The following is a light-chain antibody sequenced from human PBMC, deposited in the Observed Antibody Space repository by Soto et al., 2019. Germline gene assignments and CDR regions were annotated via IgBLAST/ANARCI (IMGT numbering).Light chain of an antibody. CDR3: QQYGSSPPSST. Sequence: EIVLTPSPGTLSLSPGGRATLSCRASQRVSSGYLAWYQQKPGQAPRLLIYGASNRATDIPDRFSGRGSGTDFTLTISRLEPEDFAVYYCQQYGSSPPSSTFGQGTRLEIK. CDR1: QRVSSGY. J-gene: IGKJ5*01. CDR2: GAS. V-gene: IGKV3-20*01.